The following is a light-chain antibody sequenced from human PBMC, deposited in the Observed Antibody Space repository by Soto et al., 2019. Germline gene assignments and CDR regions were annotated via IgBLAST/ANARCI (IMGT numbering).Light chain of an antibody. CDR3: QQYNNWHPHT. J-gene: IGKJ5*01. Sequence: IQMTQSPSSLSASVGYRFTITCQASQSIGSYFNWYQQKPXKAPKLLIYAASALESGVPSRFSGSGSGTEFTLTISSLQYEDFAVYYCQQYNNWHPHTFGQGTRLEIK. CDR1: QSIGSY. V-gene: IGKV1-39*01. CDR2: AAS.